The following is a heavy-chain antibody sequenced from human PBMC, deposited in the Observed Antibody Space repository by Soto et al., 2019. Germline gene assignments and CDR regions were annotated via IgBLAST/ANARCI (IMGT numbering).Heavy chain of an antibody. Sequence: QVQLQQWGAGLLKPSETLSLTCAVYGGSFSGYYWSWIRQPPGKGLEWIGEINHSGSTNYNPSLKSRVTISVDTSKNQFSLKLSSVTAADTAVYYCARGSMLEWLPPNIDYWGQGTLVTVSS. D-gene: IGHD3-3*01. V-gene: IGHV4-34*01. CDR1: GGSFSGYY. CDR2: INHSGST. CDR3: ARGSMLEWLPPNIDY. J-gene: IGHJ4*02.